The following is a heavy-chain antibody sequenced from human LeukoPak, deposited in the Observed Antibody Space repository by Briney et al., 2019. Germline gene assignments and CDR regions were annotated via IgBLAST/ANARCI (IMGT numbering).Heavy chain of an antibody. D-gene: IGHD1-14*01. CDR2: IYHSGST. J-gene: IGHJ6*02. V-gene: IGHV4-59*12. CDR3: ARDGNRYGMDV. CDR1: GGSISSYY. Sequence: SETLSLTCTVSGGSISSYYWSWIRQPPGKGLEWIGYIYHSGSTYYNPSLKSRVTISVDRSKNQFSLKLSSVTAADTAVYYCARDGNRYGMDVWGQGTTVTVSS.